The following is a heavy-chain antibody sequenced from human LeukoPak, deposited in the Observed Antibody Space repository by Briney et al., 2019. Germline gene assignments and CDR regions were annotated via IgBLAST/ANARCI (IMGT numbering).Heavy chain of an antibody. Sequence: PGGSLRLSCAASGFTFSSYWMSWVRQAPGKGLEWVANIKQDGSEKYYVDSVKGRFTISRDNAKNSLYLQMNSLRAEDTAVYYCARDLPRDIVVVPAAFRTNMDVWGKGTTVTVSS. V-gene: IGHV3-7*01. D-gene: IGHD2-2*01. CDR2: IKQDGSEK. J-gene: IGHJ6*03. CDR1: GFTFSSYW. CDR3: ARDLPRDIVVVPAAFRTNMDV.